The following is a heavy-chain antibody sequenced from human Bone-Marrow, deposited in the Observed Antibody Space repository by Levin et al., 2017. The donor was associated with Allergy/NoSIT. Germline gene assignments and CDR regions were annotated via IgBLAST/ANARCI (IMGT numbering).Heavy chain of an antibody. V-gene: IGHV6-1*01. CDR3: SRERVNAFDI. D-gene: IGHD3-10*01. Sequence: PSETLSLTCDISGDSVSNDNVAWNWIRQSPSRCLEWLGRTFYSSKWHYEYAVSVKSRITVNPDTSKNQFSLQLNSVTPEDTAVYYCSRERVNAFDIWGQGTMVTVSS. J-gene: IGHJ3*02. CDR1: GDSVSNDNVA. CDR2: TFYSSKWHY.